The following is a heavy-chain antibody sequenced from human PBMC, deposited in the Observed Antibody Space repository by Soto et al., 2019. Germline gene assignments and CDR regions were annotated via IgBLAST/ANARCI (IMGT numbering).Heavy chain of an antibody. J-gene: IGHJ4*02. CDR3: ARVPWEMATILSNYYFDY. Sequence: GGSLRLSCAASGFTFSSYAMHWVRQAPGKGLEWVAVISYDGSNKYYADSVKGRFTISRDNSKNTLYLQMNSLRAEDTAVYYCARVPWEMATILSNYYFDYWGQGTLVTVSS. D-gene: IGHD1-26*01. V-gene: IGHV3-30-3*01. CDR2: ISYDGSNK. CDR1: GFTFSSYA.